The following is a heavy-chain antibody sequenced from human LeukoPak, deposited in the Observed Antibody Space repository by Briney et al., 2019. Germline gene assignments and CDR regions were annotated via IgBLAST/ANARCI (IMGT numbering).Heavy chain of an antibody. V-gene: IGHV3-48*02. J-gene: IGHJ6*02. CDR2: ISSSSSTI. CDR3: ARDQGPLMEGFYYYYGMDV. CDR1: GSTLSSYS. Sequence: GGSLRLSCAASGSTLSSYSMNWVRQAPGKGLEWVSYISSSSSTIYYADSVKGRFTISRDNAKNSLYLQMNSLRDEDTAVYYCARDQGPLMEGFYYYYGMDVWGQGTTVTVSS. D-gene: IGHD3-3*01.